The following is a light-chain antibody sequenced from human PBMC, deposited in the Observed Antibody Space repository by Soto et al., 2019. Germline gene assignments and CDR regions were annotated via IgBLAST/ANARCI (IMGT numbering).Light chain of an antibody. J-gene: IGKJ1*01. V-gene: IGKV3-11*01. CDR1: QSVSSY. CDR3: QQRSNSPQT. Sequence: EIVLTQSPATLSLTPGERATLSCRASQSVSSYLAGYQQKPGQAPRLLIYDASSRATGIPARFSGSGSGTDFTLTISSLEPEDFAVYYCQQRSNSPQTFGQGTKVDIK. CDR2: DAS.